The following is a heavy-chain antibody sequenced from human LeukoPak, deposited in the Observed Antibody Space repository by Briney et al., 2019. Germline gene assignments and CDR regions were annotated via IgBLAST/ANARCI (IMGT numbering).Heavy chain of an antibody. CDR2: INPNSGGT. Sequence: ASVKVSCKASGYTFTGYYMHWVRQAPGQGLEWMGWINPNSGGTNYAQNFQGRVTMTRDTSISTAYMELSRLRSDDTAVYYCARCLTPSAYGHYYFYMDVWGKGTTVTISS. J-gene: IGHJ6*03. CDR3: ARCLTPSAYGHYYFYMDV. D-gene: IGHD4-23*01. CDR1: GYTFTGYY. V-gene: IGHV1-2*02.